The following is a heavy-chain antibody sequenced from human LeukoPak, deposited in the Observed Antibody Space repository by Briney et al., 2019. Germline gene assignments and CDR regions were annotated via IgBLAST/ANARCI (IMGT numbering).Heavy chain of an antibody. J-gene: IGHJ4*02. CDR3: AKDPCCTSLSCHYYFDY. CDR1: GFTFTSSA. V-gene: IGHV3-23*01. D-gene: IGHD2-2*01. CDR2: ISGSDSNA. Sequence: QPGGSLRLSCAASGFTFTSSAMSWVRQVPGKGLKWVSTISGSDSNASYADSVKGRFTISRDSSENTLYLQMDSLRAEDTAVYYCAKDPCCTSLSCHYYFDYWGQGTLVTVSS.